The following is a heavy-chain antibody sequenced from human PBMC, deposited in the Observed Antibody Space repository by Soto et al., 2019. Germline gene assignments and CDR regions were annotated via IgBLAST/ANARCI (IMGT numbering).Heavy chain of an antibody. CDR2: IYYSGST. V-gene: IGHV4-39*01. CDR3: ARRNDNGSRFDY. CDR1: GGSISSSSYY. J-gene: IGHJ4*02. Sequence: SETLSLTCTVSGGSISSSSYYWGWIRQPPGKGLEWIGSIYYSGSTYYNPSLKSRVTISVDTSKNQFSLKLRSVTAADTAVYYCARRNDNGSRFDYWGQGTLVTVSS. D-gene: IGHD2-8*01.